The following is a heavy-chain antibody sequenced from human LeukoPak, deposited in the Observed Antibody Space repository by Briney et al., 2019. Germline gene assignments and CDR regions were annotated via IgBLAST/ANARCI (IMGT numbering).Heavy chain of an antibody. CDR2: INHSGST. V-gene: IGHV4-34*01. Sequence: PSETLSLTCAVYGGSFSGYYWSWIRQPPGKGLEWIGEINHSGSTNYNPSLKSRVTISVDTSKNQFSLKLSSVTAADAAVYYCARAPPLAYCGGDCPRAGSNWFDPWGQGTLVTVSS. CDR1: GGSFSGYY. J-gene: IGHJ5*02. D-gene: IGHD2-21*02. CDR3: ARAPPLAYCGGDCPRAGSNWFDP.